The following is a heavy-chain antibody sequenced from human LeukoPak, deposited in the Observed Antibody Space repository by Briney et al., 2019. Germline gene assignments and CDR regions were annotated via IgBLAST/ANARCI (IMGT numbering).Heavy chain of an antibody. J-gene: IGHJ4*02. Sequence: GGSLRLSCTASGFTFSSYEMNWVRQAPGKGLEWVSDISSSGSPIYYADSVKGRFTVSRDNAKNSLYLQMSSLRAEVTAVYYCAKGQQLVSNFDSWGQGTLVTVSS. D-gene: IGHD6-6*01. V-gene: IGHV3-48*03. CDR3: AKGQQLVSNFDS. CDR1: GFTFSSYE. CDR2: ISSSGSPI.